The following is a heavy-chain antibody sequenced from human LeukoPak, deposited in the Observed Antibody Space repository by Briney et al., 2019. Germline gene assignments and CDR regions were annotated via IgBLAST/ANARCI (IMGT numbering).Heavy chain of an antibody. V-gene: IGHV3-74*01. Sequence: PGGSLRLSCAASGFTFSSYAMSWVRQAPGKGLVWVSRINTDGSSTSYADSVKGRFTISRDNAKNTLYLQMNSLRAEDTAVYYCAFTVYSGSYLGYYYYYMDVWGKGTTVTVSS. J-gene: IGHJ6*03. CDR3: AFTVYSGSYLGYYYYYMDV. CDR2: INTDGSST. D-gene: IGHD1-26*01. CDR1: GFTFSSYA.